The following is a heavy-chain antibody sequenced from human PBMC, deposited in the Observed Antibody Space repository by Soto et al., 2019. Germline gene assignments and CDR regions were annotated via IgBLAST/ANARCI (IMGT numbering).Heavy chain of an antibody. CDR2: ISAYNGNT. Sequence: GGSVKVSCKXSGYTFTSYGISWVRQAPGQGLEWMGWISAYNGNTNYAQKLQGRVTMTTDTSTSTAYMELRSLRSDDTAVYYCARDLGGYYYDSSGPDAFDIWGQGTMVTVSS. CDR3: ARDLGGYYYDSSGPDAFDI. V-gene: IGHV1-18*01. D-gene: IGHD3-22*01. J-gene: IGHJ3*02. CDR1: GYTFTSYG.